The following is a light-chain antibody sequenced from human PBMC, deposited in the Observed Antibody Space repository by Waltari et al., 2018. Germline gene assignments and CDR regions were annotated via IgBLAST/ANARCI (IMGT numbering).Light chain of an antibody. Sequence: DIVMTQSPDSLAVSLGERATINCKSSQSVLYSSNNKDYLAWYQKKPGQPPKLLIYWASTRESGVPDRFRGSGSETEFTLTISSLQAEDVAVYYCQQYYGTPLTFGGGTKVEVK. CDR2: WAS. V-gene: IGKV4-1*01. CDR1: QSVLYSSNNKDY. J-gene: IGKJ4*01. CDR3: QQYYGTPLT.